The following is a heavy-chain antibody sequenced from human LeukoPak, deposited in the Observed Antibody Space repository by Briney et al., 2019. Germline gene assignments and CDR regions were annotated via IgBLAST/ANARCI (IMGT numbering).Heavy chain of an antibody. CDR2: ISGSGGST. D-gene: IGHD6-19*01. J-gene: IGHJ4*02. V-gene: IGHV3-23*01. CDR1: GFTFSSYA. Sequence: PGGSLRLSCAASGFTFSSYAMSWVRQAPGKGLEWVSAISGSGGSTYYADSVKGRFTISRDNSKNTLYLQMNSLRAEDTAVYYCAKDQWKNTVAAYYSDYWGQGTLVTVSS. CDR3: AKDQWKNTVAAYYSDY.